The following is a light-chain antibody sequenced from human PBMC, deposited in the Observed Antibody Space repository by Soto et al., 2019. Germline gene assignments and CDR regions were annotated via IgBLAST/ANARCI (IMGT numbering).Light chain of an antibody. Sequence: EMLLTQYPATLSVSPGETATLSCRASQNVLSDLAWYQQKPGQAPRLLVYGATTRATDAPAKFRGRGSGTEFSLTISSLQSEDSATYYCQQYRSWPRTFGQGSKVEI. J-gene: IGKJ1*01. CDR3: QQYRSWPRT. CDR2: GAT. CDR1: QNVLSD. V-gene: IGKV3-15*01.